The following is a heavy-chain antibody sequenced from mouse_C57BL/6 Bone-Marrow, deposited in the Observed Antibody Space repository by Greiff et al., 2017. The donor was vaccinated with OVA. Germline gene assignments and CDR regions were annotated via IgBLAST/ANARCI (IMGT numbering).Heavy chain of an antibody. Sequence: EVKVVESGGGLVKPGGSLKLSCAASGFTFSSYTMSWVRQTPEKRLEWVATISGGGGNTYYPDSVKGRFTISRDNAKNTLYLQMSSLRSDDTALYYCASPSTVVYYYAMDYWGQGTSVTVSS. V-gene: IGHV5-9*01. CDR3: ASPSTVVYYYAMDY. CDR1: GFTFSSYT. CDR2: ISGGGGNT. J-gene: IGHJ4*01. D-gene: IGHD1-1*01.